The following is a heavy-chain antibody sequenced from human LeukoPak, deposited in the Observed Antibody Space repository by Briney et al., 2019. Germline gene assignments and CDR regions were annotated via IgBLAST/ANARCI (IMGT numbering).Heavy chain of an antibody. CDR3: ARGLVVGGTGVWAFDI. Sequence: GGSLRLSCSASGFTFSSYAMHWVRRAPGKGLEYVSAISSNGGSTYYADFVKGRFTISRDNFKNTLYLQMNSLRAEDTTLYYCARGLVVGGTGVWAFDIWGQGTMVTVSS. CDR2: ISSNGGST. V-gene: IGHV3-64*04. D-gene: IGHD1-26*01. J-gene: IGHJ3*02. CDR1: GFTFSSYA.